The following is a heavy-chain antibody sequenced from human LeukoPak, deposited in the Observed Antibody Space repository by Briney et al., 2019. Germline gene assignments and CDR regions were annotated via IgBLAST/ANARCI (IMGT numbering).Heavy chain of an antibody. CDR3: ARRVRGVNDAFDI. CDR1: GGSISSYD. V-gene: IGHV4-59*12. D-gene: IGHD3-10*01. CDR2: INQSGST. J-gene: IGHJ3*02. Sequence: PSDTLSLTCTVSGGSISSYDWSWIRQPPGKVLEWIGDINQSGSTNYNPSRKSRVTISVDTSKNQFSLKLSSVTAADTAVYYCARRVRGVNDAFDIWGQGTMVTVSS.